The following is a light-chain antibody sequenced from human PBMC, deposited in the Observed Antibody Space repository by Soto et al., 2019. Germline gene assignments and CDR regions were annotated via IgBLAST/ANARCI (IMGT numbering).Light chain of an antibody. CDR1: QSVSSSY. CDR3: QQYGSSPTYT. V-gene: IGKV3-20*01. J-gene: IGKJ2*01. Sequence: EIVLTQSPGTLSLSPGERATLSCRASQSVSSSYLAWYQQKPGQAPRLLIYGASSRATGIPDRFGGSGSGTDFTLTISRLEPEDFAVYYCQQYGSSPTYTFGQGTKLEIK. CDR2: GAS.